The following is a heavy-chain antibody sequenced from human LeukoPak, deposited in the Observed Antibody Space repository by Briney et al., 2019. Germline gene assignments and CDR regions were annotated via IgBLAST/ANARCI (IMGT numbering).Heavy chain of an antibody. D-gene: IGHD3-3*01. CDR2: ISGSGGST. CDR1: GSTFSSYA. Sequence: PGGSLRLSCAASGSTFSSYAMSWVRQAPGKGLEWVSAISGSGGSTYYADSVKGRFTISRDNSKNTLYLQMNSLRAEDTAVYYCAKADVSIFGNYYYYGMDVWGQGTTVTVSS. CDR3: AKADVSIFGNYYYYGMDV. V-gene: IGHV3-23*01. J-gene: IGHJ6*02.